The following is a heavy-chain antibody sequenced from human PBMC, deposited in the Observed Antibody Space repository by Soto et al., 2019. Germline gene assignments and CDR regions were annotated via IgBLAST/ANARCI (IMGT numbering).Heavy chain of an antibody. V-gene: IGHV3-30*18. J-gene: IGHJ6*02. D-gene: IGHD2-8*01. CDR2: ISYDGSNK. Sequence: QVQLVESGGGVVQPGRSLRLSCAASGFTFSSYGMHWVRQAPGKGLEWVAVISYDGSNKYYADSVKGRFTISRDNSKNTLELQMNILRAESTAVYSWAKDNRCILGHAYYYGMDVWGQGTTVTFAS. CDR3: AKDNRCILGHAYYYGMDV. CDR1: GFTFSSYG.